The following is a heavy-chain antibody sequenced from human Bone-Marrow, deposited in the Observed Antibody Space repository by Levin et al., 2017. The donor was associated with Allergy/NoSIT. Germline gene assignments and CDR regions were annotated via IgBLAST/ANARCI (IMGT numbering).Heavy chain of an antibody. Sequence: ESGPTLVKPTQTLTLTCTFSGFSLTTSGVTVGWIRQPPGKALAWLALIYWDDDKRYSPSLRSRLTITKDTSKNQVVLTMTNMDPVDTATYYCVHTVAVAGSLFFDYWGQGTLVTVSS. CDR3: VHTVAVAGSLFFDY. CDR2: IYWDDDK. J-gene: IGHJ4*02. D-gene: IGHD6-19*01. V-gene: IGHV2-5*02. CDR1: GFSLTTSGVT.